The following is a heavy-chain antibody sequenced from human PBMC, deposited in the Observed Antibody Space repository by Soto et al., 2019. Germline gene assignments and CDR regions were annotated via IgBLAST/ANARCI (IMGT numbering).Heavy chain of an antibody. CDR3: AIARGTIFGVAPWWFDP. D-gene: IGHD3-3*01. J-gene: IGHJ5*02. CDR2: ISYDGSNK. V-gene: IGHV3-30-3*01. CDR1: GFTFSSYA. Sequence: QVQLVESGGGVVQPGRSLRLSCAASGFTFSSYAMHWVRQAPGKGLEWVAVISYDGSNKYYADSVKGRFTISRDNSKNTLYLQMNSLRAEDTAVYYCAIARGTIFGVAPWWFDPWGQGTLVTVSS.